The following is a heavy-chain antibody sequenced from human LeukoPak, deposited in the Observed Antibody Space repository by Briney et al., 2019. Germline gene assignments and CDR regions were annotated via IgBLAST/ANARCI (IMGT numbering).Heavy chain of an antibody. CDR1: GFTFSSYG. D-gene: IGHD3-10*01. CDR2: IRYDGSKK. CDR3: AKDRGGRADYYYYGMDV. J-gene: IGHJ6*02. Sequence: PGGSLRLSCAASGFTFSSYGMHWVRQAPGRGLEWVAFIRYDGSKKYYADSVKGRFTISRDNSKNTLYLQMNSLRAEDTALYYCAKDRGGRADYYYYGMDVWGQGTTVTVSS. V-gene: IGHV3-30*02.